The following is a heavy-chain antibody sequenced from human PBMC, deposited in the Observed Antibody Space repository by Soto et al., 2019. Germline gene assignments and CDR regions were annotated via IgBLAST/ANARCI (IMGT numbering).Heavy chain of an antibody. V-gene: IGHV3-48*02. CDR3: ARDPDWLDP. J-gene: IGHJ5*02. CDR2: INRAGTSI. Sequence: GGSLRLSCAASGFTFSTYSMNCVRQAPWKGLEWVSYINRAGTSIFYADFVRGRFTISRDNAKNSLYLQMDSLKDEDTATYYCARDPDWLDPCGQGTLVTVSS. CDR1: GFTFSTYS.